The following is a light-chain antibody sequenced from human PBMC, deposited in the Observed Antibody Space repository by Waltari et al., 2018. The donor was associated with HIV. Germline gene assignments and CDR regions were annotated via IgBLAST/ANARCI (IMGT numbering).Light chain of an antibody. CDR3: QQYSDWPPYT. J-gene: IGKJ2*01. CDR1: PNIINY. CDR2: GAS. V-gene: IGKV3-15*01. Sequence: EVVMTQSPATLSVSPGGRATLSCRASPNIINYLAWYQQKPGQVPRLLIAGASTRVFGVPARFTGTGSGTEFTLTISSLQSEDSAVYYCQQYSDWPPYTFGRGTKLEIE.